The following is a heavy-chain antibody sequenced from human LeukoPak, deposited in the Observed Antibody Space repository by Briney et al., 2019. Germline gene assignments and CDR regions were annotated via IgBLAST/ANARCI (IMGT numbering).Heavy chain of an antibody. V-gene: IGHV3-30*18. D-gene: IGHD3-10*01. J-gene: IGHJ4*02. Sequence: GSLRLSCAASGFTFSTYGMHWVRQAPGKGLEWVAVISYDGSDKYYTDSVEGLFTISRDNSNNMLYLQMNSLRAEDTAVYYCAKGPYYGSGTFDYWGQGTLVTVSS. CDR3: AKGPYYGSGTFDY. CDR1: GFTFSTYG. CDR2: ISYDGSDK.